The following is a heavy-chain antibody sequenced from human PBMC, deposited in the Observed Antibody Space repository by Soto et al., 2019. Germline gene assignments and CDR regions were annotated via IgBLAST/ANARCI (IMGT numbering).Heavy chain of an antibody. CDR1: GFIFSSSA. Sequence: GGSLRLSCAASGFIFSSSAMTWVRQAPGKGLEWVSDISGSGGSTYYADSVKGRFTISRDNSKNTLYLQMNSLRAEDTAVYYCARGYSNSFNYWGQGTLVTVSS. D-gene: IGHD6-13*01. CDR3: ARGYSNSFNY. CDR2: ISGSGGST. J-gene: IGHJ4*02. V-gene: IGHV3-23*01.